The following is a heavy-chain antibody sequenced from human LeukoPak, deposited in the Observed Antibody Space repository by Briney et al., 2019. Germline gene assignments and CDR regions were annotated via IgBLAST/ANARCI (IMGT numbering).Heavy chain of an antibody. V-gene: IGHV3-23*01. CDR2: ISGSGGST. CDR1: GFTFSSYA. D-gene: IGHD3-3*01. CDR3: AKTDFWSGPILSHLDY. Sequence: GRSLRLSCAASGFTFSSYAMSWVRQAPGKGLEWVSAISGSGGSTYYADSVKGRFTISRDNSKNTLYLQMDSLRAEDTAVYYCAKTDFWSGPILSHLDYWGQGTLVTVSS. J-gene: IGHJ4*02.